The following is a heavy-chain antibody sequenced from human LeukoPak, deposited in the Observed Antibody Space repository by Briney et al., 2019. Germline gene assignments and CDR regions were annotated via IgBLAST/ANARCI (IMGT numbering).Heavy chain of an antibody. J-gene: IGHJ6*03. CDR3: AGSGIAAAGTGSYYYYYMDV. V-gene: IGHV1-18*01. CDR1: GYTFTKYG. CDR2: ISTDNDNT. Sequence: ASVKVSCKASGYTFTKYGISWVRQAPGQGLEWMGRISTDNDNTNYAQNLEGRVTMTTHTSTSTAYMELRSLRSDDTAVYYCAGSGIAAAGTGSYYYYYMDVWGKGTTVTVSS. D-gene: IGHD6-13*01.